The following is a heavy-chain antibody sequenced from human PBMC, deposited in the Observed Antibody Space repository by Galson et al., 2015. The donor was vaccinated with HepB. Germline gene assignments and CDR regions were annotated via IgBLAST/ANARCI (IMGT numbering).Heavy chain of an antibody. Sequence: SLRLSCAASGFTFSSYGMHWVRQAPGKGLEWVAVISYDGSNKYYADSVKGRFTISRDNSKNTLYLQMNSLRAEDTAVYYCAIGGITGTTVPLNFDYWGQGTLVTVSS. V-gene: IGHV3-30*03. J-gene: IGHJ4*02. CDR1: GFTFSSYG. CDR2: ISYDGSNK. CDR3: AIGGITGTTVPLNFDY. D-gene: IGHD1-7*01.